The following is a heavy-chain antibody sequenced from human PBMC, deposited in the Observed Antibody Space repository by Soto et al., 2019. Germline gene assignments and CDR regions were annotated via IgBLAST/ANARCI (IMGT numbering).Heavy chain of an antibody. CDR2: LSSSSSTI. Sequence: EVQLVESGGGLVQPGGSLRLSCAASGFTFSSYSMNWVRQAPGKGLEWVSYLSSSSSTIYYADSVKGRFTISRDNAKNSLYLQMNSLRAEDTAVYYCAREIYDSSGYYAPFDYWGQGTLVTVSS. D-gene: IGHD3-22*01. V-gene: IGHV3-48*01. J-gene: IGHJ4*02. CDR1: GFTFSSYS. CDR3: AREIYDSSGYYAPFDY.